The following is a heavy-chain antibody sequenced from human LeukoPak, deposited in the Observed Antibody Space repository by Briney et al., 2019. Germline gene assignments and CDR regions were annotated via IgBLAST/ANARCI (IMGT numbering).Heavy chain of an antibody. CDR3: ARGFSYDFWSGSNWFDP. Sequence: APVKVSCKASGYTFTSYDINWVRQATGQGLEWMGWMNPNSGNTGYAQKFQGRVTMTRNTSISTAYMELSSLRSEDTAVYYCARGFSYDFWSGSNWFDPWGQGTLVTVSS. CDR1: GYTFTSYD. CDR2: MNPNSGNT. V-gene: IGHV1-8*01. J-gene: IGHJ5*02. D-gene: IGHD3-3*01.